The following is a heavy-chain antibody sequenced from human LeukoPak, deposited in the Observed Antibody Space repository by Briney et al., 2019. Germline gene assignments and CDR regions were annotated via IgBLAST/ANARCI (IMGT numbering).Heavy chain of an antibody. CDR3: ARDIGWYFDL. Sequence: PSETLSLTCTVSGGSISSGGYYWSWIRQHPGKGLEWIGYIYYSGSTYYNPFLKSRVTISVDTSKNQFSLKLSSVTAADTAVYYCARDIGWYFDLWGRGTLVTVSS. CDR1: GGSISSGGYY. J-gene: IGHJ2*01. CDR2: IYYSGST. V-gene: IGHV4-31*03.